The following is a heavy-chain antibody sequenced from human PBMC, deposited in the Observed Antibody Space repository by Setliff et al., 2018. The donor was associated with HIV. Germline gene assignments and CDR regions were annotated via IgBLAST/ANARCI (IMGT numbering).Heavy chain of an antibody. CDR1: GFTFSSYS. CDR3: ARDTGKAAAGKGGYYYYGMDV. V-gene: IGHV3-48*04. CDR2: ISSSSSTI. Sequence: GGSLRLSCAASGFTFSSYSMNWVRQAPGKGLEWVSYISSSSSTIYYADSVKGRFTISRDNAKNSLYLHMNSLRAEDTAGYYCARDTGKAAAGKGGYYYYGMDVWGQGTTVTVSS. J-gene: IGHJ6*02. D-gene: IGHD6-13*01.